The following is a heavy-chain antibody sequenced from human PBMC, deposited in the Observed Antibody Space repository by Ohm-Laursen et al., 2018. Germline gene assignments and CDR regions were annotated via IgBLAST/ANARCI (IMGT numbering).Heavy chain of an antibody. Sequence: SLRPSCAASGFTVSSNYMSWVRQAPGKGLEWVSVIYSGGSTYYADSVKGRFTISRDNSKNTLYLQMNSLRAEDTAVYYCARSSMVRGVIRVPYYYGMDVWGQGTTVTVSS. V-gene: IGHV3-66*01. CDR1: GFTVSSNY. J-gene: IGHJ6*02. CDR3: ARSSMVRGVIRVPYYYGMDV. D-gene: IGHD3-10*01. CDR2: IYSGGST.